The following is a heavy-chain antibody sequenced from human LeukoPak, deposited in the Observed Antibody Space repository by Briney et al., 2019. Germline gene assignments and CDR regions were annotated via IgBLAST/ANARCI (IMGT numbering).Heavy chain of an antibody. CDR1: GFTFSSYT. V-gene: IGHV3-23*01. D-gene: IGHD2-2*01. J-gene: IGHJ4*02. CDR3: AILGYCISVRCQVDY. CDR2: ISGSGDNR. Sequence: GGSLRLSCAASGFTFSSYTMSWVRQAPGKGLQWVSAISGSGDNRISADSVKGRFTISRDNSKNTLYLQMNSLRAEDTAIYYCAILGYCISVRCQVDYWGQGTLVTVSS.